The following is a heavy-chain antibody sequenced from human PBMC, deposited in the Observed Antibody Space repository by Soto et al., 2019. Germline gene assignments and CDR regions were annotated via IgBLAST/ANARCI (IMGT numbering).Heavy chain of an antibody. CDR1: GGSISSGGYY. D-gene: IGHD4-17*01. CDR2: IYYSGST. V-gene: IGHV4-31*03. CDR3: ARSDYGGNSFPGIFDY. J-gene: IGHJ4*02. Sequence: SETLSLTCTVSGGSISSGGYYWSWIRQHPGKGLEWIGYIYYSGSTYYNQSLKSRVTISVDTSKNQFSLKLSSVTAADTAVYYCARSDYGGNSFPGIFDYWGQGTLVTVSS.